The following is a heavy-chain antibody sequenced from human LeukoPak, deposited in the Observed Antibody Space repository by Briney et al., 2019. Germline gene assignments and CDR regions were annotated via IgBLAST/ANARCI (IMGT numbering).Heavy chain of an antibody. Sequence: GASVKVSCKASGYTFTSYYMHWVRQAPGQGLEWMGIINPSGGSTSYAQKFQGRVTMTRDTSTSTVYMELSGLRSEDTAVYYCARDPEDSSGYYDNAFDIWGQGTMVTVSS. CDR2: INPSGGST. CDR1: GYTFTSYY. CDR3: ARDPEDSSGYYDNAFDI. V-gene: IGHV1-46*01. J-gene: IGHJ3*02. D-gene: IGHD3-22*01.